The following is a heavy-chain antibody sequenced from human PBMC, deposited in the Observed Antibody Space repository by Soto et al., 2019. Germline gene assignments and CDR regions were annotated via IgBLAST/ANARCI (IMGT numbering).Heavy chain of an antibody. V-gene: IGHV4-31*03. CDR1: GGSISSGGYY. D-gene: IGHD3-16*02. J-gene: IGHJ4*02. Sequence: SETLSLTCTVSGGSISSGGYYWSWIRQHPGKGLEWIGYIYYSGSTYYNPSLKSRVTISVDTSKNQFSLKLSSVTAADTAVYYCARGTESYYFDYWGQGTLVTVSS. CDR2: IYYSGST. CDR3: ARGTESYYFDY.